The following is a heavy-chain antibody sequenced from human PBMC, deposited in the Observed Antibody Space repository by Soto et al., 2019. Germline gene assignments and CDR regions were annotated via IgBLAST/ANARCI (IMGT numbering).Heavy chain of an antibody. CDR1: GGSVSSGSFH. D-gene: IGHD6-19*01. Sequence: PSETLSLTSSVSGGSVSSGSFHWSWIRQPPGKGLQFIGSIFYNGTANYSPSLKNRVSISIDTSQSQFFLQLISVAAADTAVYYCARIGGWYDIDFWGQGSLVTVSS. V-gene: IGHV4-61*01. J-gene: IGHJ4*02. CDR3: ARIGGWYDIDF. CDR2: IFYNGTA.